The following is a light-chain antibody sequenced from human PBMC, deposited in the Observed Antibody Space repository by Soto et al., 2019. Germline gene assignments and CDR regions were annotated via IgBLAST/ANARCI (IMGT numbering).Light chain of an antibody. J-gene: IGLJ2*01. V-gene: IGLV1-47*01. CDR2: RNN. Sequence: QSVLTQPPSASGTPGQRVTISCSGSSSSIGSNYVYWYQQLPGTAPKLLIYRNNQRPSGVPDRFSGSKSGTSASLAISGLRSDDGADYHCAAWDDSLSGVVFGGRTKLTVL. CDR3: AAWDDSLSGVV. CDR1: SSSIGSNY.